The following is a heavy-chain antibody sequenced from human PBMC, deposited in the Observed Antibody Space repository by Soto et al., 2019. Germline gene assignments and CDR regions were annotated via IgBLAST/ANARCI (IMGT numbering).Heavy chain of an antibody. J-gene: IGHJ4*02. CDR1: GFTFSSYW. CDR2: IKQDGSEK. D-gene: IGHD1-7*01. CDR3: ARTKVGITGTTYPFDY. V-gene: IGHV3-7*01. Sequence: GGSLRLSCAASGFTFSSYWMSWVRQAPGKGLEWVANIKQDGSEKYYVDSVKGRFTISRDNAKNSLYLQMNSLRAEDTAVYYCARTKVGITGTTYPFDYWGQGTLVTVSS.